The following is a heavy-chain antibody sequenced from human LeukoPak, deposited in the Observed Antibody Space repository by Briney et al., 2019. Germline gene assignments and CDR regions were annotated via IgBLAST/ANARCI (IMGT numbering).Heavy chain of an antibody. Sequence: PGGTLRLSCAASGFTFSSYSVNRGRQAPGQRLEWGSYISSSSSTIYHADAVKGRFTISRDKAKHLLYLQMNSLRAEDTAVHYCGREFIVVVPAATDYYYYYMDVWGKGTPVTVSS. CDR2: ISSSSSTI. J-gene: IGHJ6*03. D-gene: IGHD2-2*01. CDR3: GREFIVVVPAATDYYYYYMDV. CDR1: GFTFSSYS. V-gene: IGHV3-48*01.